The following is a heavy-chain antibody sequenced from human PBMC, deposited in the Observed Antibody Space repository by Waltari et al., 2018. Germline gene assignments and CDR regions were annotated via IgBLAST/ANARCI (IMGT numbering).Heavy chain of an antibody. CDR1: GYSISSGHS. CDR2: IYHSGST. CDR3: ARVPMVRGVLAFMDV. D-gene: IGHD3-10*01. Sequence: QAQLQESGPGLEKPSETLSLPCAVSGYSISSGHSWGWIRQPPGKGLEWIGTIYHSGSTYYNPSLKSRVTISVDTSKNQFSLKLSSVTAADTAVYYCARVPMVRGVLAFMDVWGQGTTVTVSS. V-gene: IGHV4-38-2*01. J-gene: IGHJ6*02.